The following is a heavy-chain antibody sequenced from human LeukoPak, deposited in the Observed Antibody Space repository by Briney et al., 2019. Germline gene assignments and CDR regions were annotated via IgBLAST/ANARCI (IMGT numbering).Heavy chain of an antibody. D-gene: IGHD1-14*01. CDR2: IYYSGST. CDR3: ARDPPGN. J-gene: IGHJ4*02. CDR1: GGSISSSSYY. Sequence: SETLSLTCTVSGGSISSSSYYWGWIRQPPGKGLEWIGSIYYSGSTYYNPSLKSRVTISVDTSKNQFSLKLSSVTAADTAVYYCARDPPGNWGQGTLVTVSS. V-gene: IGHV4-39*07.